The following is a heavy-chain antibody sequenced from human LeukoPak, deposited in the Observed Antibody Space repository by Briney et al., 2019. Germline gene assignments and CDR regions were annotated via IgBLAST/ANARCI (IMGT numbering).Heavy chain of an antibody. Sequence: PPETLSLTCTVSGGSISGYYWSWIRQSPGKRLEWIAYISFTGNTNYNPSLKSRVTISLGTSKTHFSLTLSSLTAADTAVYYCARSPPGWYYDNSGQYYFDTWGQGALVTVSS. CDR3: ARSPPGWYYDNSGQYYFDT. D-gene: IGHD3-22*01. V-gene: IGHV4-59*08. CDR1: GGSISGYY. J-gene: IGHJ4*02. CDR2: ISFTGNT.